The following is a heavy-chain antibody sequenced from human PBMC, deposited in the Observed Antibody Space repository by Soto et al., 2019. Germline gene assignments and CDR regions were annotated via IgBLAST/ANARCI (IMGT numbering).Heavy chain of an antibody. J-gene: IGHJ3*02. CDR2: ISYDGSNK. D-gene: IGHD1-1*01. V-gene: IGHV3-30-3*01. CDR3: ARDGLEPAANAFDI. CDR1: GFTFSSYA. Sequence: LRLSCAASGFTFSSYAMHWVRQAPGKGLEWVAVISYDGSNKYYADSVKGRFTISRDNSKNTLYLQMNSLRAEDTAVYYCARDGLEPAANAFDIWGQGTMVTVSS.